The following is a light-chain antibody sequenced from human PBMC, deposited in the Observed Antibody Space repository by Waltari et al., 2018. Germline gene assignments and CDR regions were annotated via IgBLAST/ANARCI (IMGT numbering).Light chain of an antibody. V-gene: IGLV2-14*03. CDR1: NSDIGTYNF. J-gene: IGLJ2*01. CDR3: SSYTSSSTQ. Sequence: QSALTQPASVSGSLGQSITISCTGTNSDIGTYNFVSWYQQHPGNPPKLMIYDVTNRPSGVSNRFSGSKSGNTASLTISGLQTEDEADYYCSSYTSSSTQFGGGTKLTVL. CDR2: DVT.